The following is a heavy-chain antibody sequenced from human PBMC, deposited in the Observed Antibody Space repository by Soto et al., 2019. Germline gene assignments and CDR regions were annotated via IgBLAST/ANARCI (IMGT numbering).Heavy chain of an antibody. D-gene: IGHD2-15*01. CDR2: ITTSGGT. Sequence: GGSLRLSCEGSGFTVSSHIMTWIRQAPGKGPEWVSTITTSGGTYYADSVKGRFAMSRDTSENTLYLQMNSLGAEDTAAYYCAPHVSCSGGSCQYDAFAIRGQGTMVTVSS. J-gene: IGHJ3*02. CDR3: APHVSCSGGSCQYDAFAI. CDR1: GFTVSSHI. V-gene: IGHV3-23*01.